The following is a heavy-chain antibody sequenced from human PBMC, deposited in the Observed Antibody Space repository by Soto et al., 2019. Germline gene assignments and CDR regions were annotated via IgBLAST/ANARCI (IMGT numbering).Heavy chain of an antibody. D-gene: IGHD6-13*01. CDR2: IYYSGST. J-gene: IGHJ4*02. CDR1: GGSISSGGYY. Sequence: QVQLQESGPGLVKPSQTLSLTCTVSGGSISSGGYYWSWIRQHPGKGLEWIGYIYYSGSTYYNPSLKSRVTIXXVXSXXQFSLKLSSVTAADTAVYYCAREEAAAGPTGGIDYWGQGTLVTVSS. CDR3: AREEAAAGPTGGIDY. V-gene: IGHV4-31*03.